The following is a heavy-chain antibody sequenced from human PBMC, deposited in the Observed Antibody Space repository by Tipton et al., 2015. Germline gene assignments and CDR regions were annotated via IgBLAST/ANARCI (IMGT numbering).Heavy chain of an antibody. J-gene: IGHJ6*02. CDR3: ARGLIVPGSSNYYYYGLDV. CDR1: GGSISSEY. V-gene: IGHV4-59*01. CDR2: VFYTGST. D-gene: IGHD2-15*01. Sequence: TLSLTCTVSGGSISSEYWSWIRQPPGKGLEWIGYVFYTGSTYYNPSLESRVTISVDTFENQFSLKLDSVTAADTAIYYCARGLIVPGSSNYYYYGLDVWGQGTTVTVSS.